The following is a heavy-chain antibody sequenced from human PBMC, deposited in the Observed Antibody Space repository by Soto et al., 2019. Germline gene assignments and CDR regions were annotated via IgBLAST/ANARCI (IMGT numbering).Heavy chain of an antibody. D-gene: IGHD6-19*01. CDR2: INPSGGST. CDR1: GYTFTSYY. Sequence: ASVKFSCKASGYTFTSYYMHWMRQAPGQGLEWMGIINPSGGSTSYAQKFQGRVTITRDTSASTAYMELSSLRSEDTAVYYCARSGVSEWLVRADYWGQGTLVTVSS. CDR3: ARSGVSEWLVRADY. V-gene: IGHV1-46*01. J-gene: IGHJ4*02.